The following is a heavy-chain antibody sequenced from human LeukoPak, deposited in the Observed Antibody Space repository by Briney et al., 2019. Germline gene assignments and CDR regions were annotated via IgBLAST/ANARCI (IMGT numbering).Heavy chain of an antibody. CDR3: ARGPTVTTDY. CDR2: IYYSGSS. V-gene: IGHV4-39*01. CDR1: GGSISSSSHY. Sequence: SETLSLTCTVSGGSISSSSHYWGWFRQPPGRGLEWIGYIYYSGSSFCNPSLKSRVTMSVDTSKNQFSLRLNSVTAADTAVYYCARGPTVTTDYWGQGTLVTVSS. D-gene: IGHD4-17*01. J-gene: IGHJ4*02.